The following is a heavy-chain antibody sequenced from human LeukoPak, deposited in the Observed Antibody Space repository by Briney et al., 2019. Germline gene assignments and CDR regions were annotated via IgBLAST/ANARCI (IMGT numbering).Heavy chain of an antibody. CDR2: INPKSGGT. V-gene: IGHV1-2*02. CDR1: GSTFTGQH. CDR3: ARSDKLGYPDY. Sequence: ASVKVTCKASGSTFTGQHIHWVRQVPGQGLEWMGWINPKSGGTDYAQKFQGRVTMTRDTSISTAYMELSRLRSDDTAVYYCARSDKLGYPDYWGQGTLVTVSS. D-gene: IGHD7-27*01. J-gene: IGHJ4*02.